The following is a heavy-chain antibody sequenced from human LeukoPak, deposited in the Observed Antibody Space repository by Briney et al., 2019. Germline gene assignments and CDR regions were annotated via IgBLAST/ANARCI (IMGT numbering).Heavy chain of an antibody. CDR3: ARQSPSQGTDY. Sequence: GGSLRLSCTASGFTFSSYGMSWVRRAPGKGLERVSAISGGGTYYADSVKGRFTISRDNSKNTLYLQMNSLRVENTAVYYCARQSPSQGTDYWGQGTLVTVSS. CDR1: GFTFSSYG. V-gene: IGHV3-23*01. J-gene: IGHJ4*02. CDR2: ISGGGT.